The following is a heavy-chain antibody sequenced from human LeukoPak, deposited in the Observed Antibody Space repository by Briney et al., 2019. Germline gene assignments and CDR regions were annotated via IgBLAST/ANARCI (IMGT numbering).Heavy chain of an antibody. CDR1: GFTFSSYA. CDR3: ARDVTPRY. V-gene: IGHV3-30-3*01. CDR2: ISYDGSNK. J-gene: IGHJ4*02. Sequence: PGRSLRLSCAASGFTFSSYAMHWVRQAPGKGLEWVAVISYDGSNKYYADSVKGRFTISRDNSKNTLYLQMNSLRAEDTAVYYCARDVTPRYWCQGTLVTVSS.